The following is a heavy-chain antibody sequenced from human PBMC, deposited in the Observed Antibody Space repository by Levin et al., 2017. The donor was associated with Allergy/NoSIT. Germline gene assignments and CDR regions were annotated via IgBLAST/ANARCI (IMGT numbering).Heavy chain of an antibody. D-gene: IGHD5-18*01. CDR2: IWYDGSNK. J-gene: IGHJ4*02. V-gene: IGHV3-33*01. CDR1: GFTFSDYA. Sequence: PGESLKISCAASGFTFSDYAMHWVRQAPGKGLEWVAVIWYDGSNKYYADSVKGRFAISRDNSENTLFLQMGRLRAEDSAIYYCARGAYNYGAINDYWGQGTLVTVSS. CDR3: ARGAYNYGAINDY.